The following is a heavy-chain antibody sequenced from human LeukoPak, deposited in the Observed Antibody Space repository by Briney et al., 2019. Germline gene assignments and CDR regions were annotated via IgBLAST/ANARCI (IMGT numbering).Heavy chain of an antibody. D-gene: IGHD2-15*01. Sequence: SETLSLTCAVYGGPFSGYYWSWIRQPPGKGLEWIGEINHSGSTNYNPSLKSRVTISVDTSKNQFSLKLSSVTAADTAVYYCARGRGCCSGGSCYRDLNWFDPWGQGTLVTVSS. V-gene: IGHV4-34*01. CDR2: INHSGST. CDR1: GGPFSGYY. J-gene: IGHJ5*02. CDR3: ARGRGCCSGGSCYRDLNWFDP.